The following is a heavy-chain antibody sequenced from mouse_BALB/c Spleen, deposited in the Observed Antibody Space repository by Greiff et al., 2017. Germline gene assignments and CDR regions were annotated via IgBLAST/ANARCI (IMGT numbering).Heavy chain of an antibody. V-gene: IGHV3-2*02. D-gene: IGHD1-2*01. J-gene: IGHJ4*01. Sequence: EVKLQESGPGLVKPSQSLSLTCTVTGYSITSDYAWNWIRQFPGNKLEWMGYISYSGSTSYNPSLKSRISITRDTSKNQFFLQLNSVTTEDTATYYCARYLLITTGHYYAMDYWGQGTSVTVSS. CDR1: GYSITSDYA. CDR3: ARYLLITTGHYYAMDY. CDR2: ISYSGST.